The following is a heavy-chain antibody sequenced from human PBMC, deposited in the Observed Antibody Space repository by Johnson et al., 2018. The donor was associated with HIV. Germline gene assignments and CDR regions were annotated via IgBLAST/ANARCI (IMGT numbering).Heavy chain of an antibody. D-gene: IGHD2-15*01. J-gene: IGHJ3*02. CDR1: GFTFSTYA. V-gene: IGHV3-30*04. Sequence: QEKLVESGGGVVQPGGSLRLSCVASGFTFSTYAMHWVRQAPGKGLEWVAVISSDESNKYYADSVKGRFTISRDNSKNTLFLQMDSLRADDTAVYYCASTSPPGLLAFQDAFDIWGQGTMVTVSS. CDR3: ASTSPPGLLAFQDAFDI. CDR2: ISSDESNK.